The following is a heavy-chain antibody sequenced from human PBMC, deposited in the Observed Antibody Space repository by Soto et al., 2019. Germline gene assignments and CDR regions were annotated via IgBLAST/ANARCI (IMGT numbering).Heavy chain of an antibody. CDR1: GIVSTNYN. CDR3: ATDYGSNWRL. V-gene: IGHV1-3*01. D-gene: IGHD3-10*01. J-gene: IGHJ4*02. Sequence: GASVKVSCKASGIVSTNYNFHWVRQAPGQSLEWMGRINAANGNTQYSQNFQGRVTFTSDASASTAFMELTNLRFEDKAMYYCATDYGSNWRLWGQGTLVTVSS. CDR2: INAANGNT.